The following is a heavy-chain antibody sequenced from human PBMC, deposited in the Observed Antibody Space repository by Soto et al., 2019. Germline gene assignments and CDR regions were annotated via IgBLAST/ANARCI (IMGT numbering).Heavy chain of an antibody. Sequence: GGSLRLSCAASDFAFSTFWMNWVRQAPGKGLEWVANIKQDGTEKYYVDSVKGRFTISRDNTKNSLYLQMNSLRAEDTAVYYCAGTSQQWLALNWFDPWGQGTLVTVSS. CDR3: AGTSQQWLALNWFDP. CDR1: DFAFSTFW. CDR2: IKQDGTEK. D-gene: IGHD6-19*01. V-gene: IGHV3-7*01. J-gene: IGHJ5*02.